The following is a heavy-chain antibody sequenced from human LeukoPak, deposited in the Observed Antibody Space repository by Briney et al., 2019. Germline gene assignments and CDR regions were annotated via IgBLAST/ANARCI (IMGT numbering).Heavy chain of an antibody. CDR1: GFTFSDYY. D-gene: IGHD3-10*01. Sequence: PGGSLRLSCAASGFTFSDYYMSWIRQAPGKGLEWVSYISSSGSTIYYADSVKGRFTISRDNAKNSLYLQMNSLRAEDTAMYYCAGTYYYGSGIYDFWGQGALVTVSS. J-gene: IGHJ4*02. V-gene: IGHV3-11*04. CDR2: ISSSGSTI. CDR3: AGTYYYGSGIYDF.